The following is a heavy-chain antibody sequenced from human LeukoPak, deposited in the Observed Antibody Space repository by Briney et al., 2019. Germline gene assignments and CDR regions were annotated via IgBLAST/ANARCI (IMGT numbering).Heavy chain of an antibody. D-gene: IGHD5-12*01. CDR3: AKDLSGYDLQAFDI. Sequence: GGSLRLSCAASGFTFSSYGMHWVRQAPGKGLEWVAFIRYDGSNKYYADSVKGRFTISRDNSKNTLYLQMNSLRAEDTAVYYCAKDLSGYDLQAFDIWGQGTMVTVSS. CDR2: IRYDGSNK. J-gene: IGHJ3*02. CDR1: GFTFSSYG. V-gene: IGHV3-30*02.